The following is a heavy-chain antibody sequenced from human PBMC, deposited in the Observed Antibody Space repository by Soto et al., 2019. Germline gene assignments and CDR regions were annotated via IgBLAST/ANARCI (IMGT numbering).Heavy chain of an antibody. CDR2: ISNNGATA. CDR1: GFTFSSYA. J-gene: IGHJ4*02. CDR3: AKSRVFIGAIVTLLDS. V-gene: IGHV3-23*01. Sequence: EVQLLESGGGLVQPGGSLTLSCATSGFTFSSYAMVWVRQAAEKGLEWVASISNNGATAYYADSVKGRFTISRGNSENTLYLQMNGLRADATALYFCAKSRVFIGAIVTLLDSWGQGTQVTVSS. D-gene: IGHD3-16*02.